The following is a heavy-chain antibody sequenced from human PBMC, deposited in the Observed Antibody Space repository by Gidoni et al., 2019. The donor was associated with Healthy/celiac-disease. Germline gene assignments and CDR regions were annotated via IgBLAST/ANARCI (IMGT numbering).Heavy chain of an antibody. CDR1: GGSISSSSSY. V-gene: IGHV4-39*01. CDR3: ASYVAGTANY. D-gene: IGHD6-19*01. J-gene: IGHJ4*02. CDR2: IYYSGSP. Sequence: QLQLQESGPGLVKPSETLSLTCTVSGGSISSSSSYWGWSRQPPGKGLEWIGSIYYSGSPYYNPSLKSRVTISVDTSKNQFSLKLSSVTAADTAVYYCASYVAGTANYWGQGTLVTVSS.